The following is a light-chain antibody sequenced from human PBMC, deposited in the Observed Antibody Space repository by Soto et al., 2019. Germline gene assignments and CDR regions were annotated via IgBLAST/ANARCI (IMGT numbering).Light chain of an antibody. CDR1: NSDVGAYNY. J-gene: IGLJ2*01. CDR3: SSFSYTSTSILL. V-gene: IGLV2-14*01. Sequence: QSALTQPASVSGSPGQSITISCTGTNSDVGAYNYVSWYQHHPGKAPKLMIYDVSNRPSAVSNRFSGSKSGNTASLTISGLQAEDEAVYYCSSFSYTSTSILLFGGGTMLTVL. CDR2: DVS.